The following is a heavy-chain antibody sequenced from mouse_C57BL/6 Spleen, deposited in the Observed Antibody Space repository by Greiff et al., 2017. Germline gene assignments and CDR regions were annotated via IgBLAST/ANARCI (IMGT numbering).Heavy chain of an antibody. Sequence: EVQLVESGPGLVKPSQSLSLTCSVTGYSITSGYYWNWIRQFPGNKLEWMGYISYDGSNNYNPSLKNRISITRDTSKNQFFLKLNSVTTEDTATYYCASGSSYWYFDVWGTGTTVTVSS. V-gene: IGHV3-6*01. CDR1: GYSITSGYY. CDR2: ISYDGSN. D-gene: IGHD1-1*01. CDR3: ASGSSYWYFDV. J-gene: IGHJ1*03.